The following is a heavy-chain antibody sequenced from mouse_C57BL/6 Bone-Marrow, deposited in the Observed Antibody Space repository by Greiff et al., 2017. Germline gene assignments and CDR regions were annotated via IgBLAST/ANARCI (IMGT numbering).Heavy chain of an antibody. V-gene: IGHV5-4*01. Sequence: EVQRVESGGGLVKPGGSLKLSCAASGFTFSSYAMSWVRQTPEKRLEWVATISDGGSYTYYPDNVKGRFTISRDNAKNNLYLQMSHLKSEDTAMYYCARDPRYDFYWYFDVWGTGTTVTVSS. CDR2: ISDGGSYT. D-gene: IGHD2-4*01. J-gene: IGHJ1*03. CDR1: GFTFSSYA. CDR3: ARDPRYDFYWYFDV.